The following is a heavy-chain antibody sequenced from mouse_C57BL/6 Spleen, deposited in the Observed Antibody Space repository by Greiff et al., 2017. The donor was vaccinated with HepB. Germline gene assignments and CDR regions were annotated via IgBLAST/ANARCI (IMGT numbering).Heavy chain of an antibody. CDR1: GYAFSSYW. CDR3: ARLLTGTLFDY. V-gene: IGHV1-80*01. Sequence: VQLQESGAELVKPGASVKISCKASGYAFSSYWMNWVKQRPGKGLEWIGQIYPGDGDTNYNGKFKGKATLTADKSSSTAYMQLSSLTSEDSAVYFCARLLTGTLFDYWGQGTTLTVSS. CDR2: IYPGDGDT. D-gene: IGHD4-1*01. J-gene: IGHJ2*01.